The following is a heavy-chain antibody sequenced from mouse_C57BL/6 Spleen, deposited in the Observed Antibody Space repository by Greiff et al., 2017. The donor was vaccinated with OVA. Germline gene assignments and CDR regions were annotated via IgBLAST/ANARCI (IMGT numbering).Heavy chain of an antibody. CDR1: GYTFTSYW. D-gene: IGHD1-1*01. V-gene: IGHV1-61*01. CDR2: IYPSDSET. J-gene: IGHJ2*01. Sequence: QVQLKEPGAELVRPGSSVKLSCKASGYTFTSYWMDWVKQRPGQGLEWIGNIYPSDSETHYNQKFKDKATLTVDKSSSTAYMQLSSLTSEDSAVYYCARKGEYYGSSYYFDYWGQGTTLTVSS. CDR3: ARKGEYYGSSYYFDY.